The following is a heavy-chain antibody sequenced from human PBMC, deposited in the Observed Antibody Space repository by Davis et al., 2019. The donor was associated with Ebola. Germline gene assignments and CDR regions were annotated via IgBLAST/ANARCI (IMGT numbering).Heavy chain of an antibody. V-gene: IGHV4-30-4*01. CDR3: ARIAARTDAFDI. J-gene: IGHJ3*02. CDR1: GGSISSDDYY. Sequence: SETLSLTCTVSGGSISSDDYYWSWIRQPPGKGLEWIGYIYYSGSTYYNPSLKSRVTISVDTSKNQFSLKLSSVTAADTAVYYCARIAARTDAFDIWGQGTMVTVSS. D-gene: IGHD6-6*01. CDR2: IYYSGST.